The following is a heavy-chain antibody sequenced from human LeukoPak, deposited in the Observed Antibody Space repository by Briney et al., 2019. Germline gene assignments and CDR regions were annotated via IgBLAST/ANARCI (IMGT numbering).Heavy chain of an antibody. V-gene: IGHV1-2*02. D-gene: IGHD3-10*01. J-gene: IGHJ2*01. CDR2: INPNSGGT. Sequence: ASVKVSCKASGYTFTGYYMRWVRQAPGQGLEWMGWINPNSGGTNYAQKFQGRVTMTRDTSISTAYMELSRLRSDDTAVYYCARTMVRGIQSDLWGRGTLVTVSS. CDR3: ARTMVRGIQSDL. CDR1: GYTFTGYY.